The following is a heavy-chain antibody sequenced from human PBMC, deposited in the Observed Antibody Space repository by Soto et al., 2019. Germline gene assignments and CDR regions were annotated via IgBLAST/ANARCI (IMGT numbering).Heavy chain of an antibody. Sequence: GGSLRLSCAASGFTFSSYAMHWVRQAPGKGLEWVAVISYDGSNKYYADSVKGRFTISRDNSKNTLYLQMNSLRAEDTAVYYCAHSSSWSQYYFDYWGQGTLVTV. V-gene: IGHV3-30-3*01. CDR3: AHSSSWSQYYFDY. D-gene: IGHD6-13*01. CDR2: ISYDGSNK. CDR1: GFTFSSYA. J-gene: IGHJ4*02.